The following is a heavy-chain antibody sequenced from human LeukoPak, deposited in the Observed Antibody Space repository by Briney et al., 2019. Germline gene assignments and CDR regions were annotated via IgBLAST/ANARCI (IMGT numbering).Heavy chain of an antibody. Sequence: SETLSLTCTVSGGSISSGGYYWSRIRQPPGKGLEWIGYIYHSGSTYYNPSLKSRVTISVDRSKNQFSLKLSSVTAADTAVYYCARGVRSSSSFDYWGQGTLVTVSS. CDR2: IYHSGST. CDR3: ARGVRSSSSFDY. CDR1: GGSISSGGYY. V-gene: IGHV4-30-2*01. D-gene: IGHD6-6*01. J-gene: IGHJ4*02.